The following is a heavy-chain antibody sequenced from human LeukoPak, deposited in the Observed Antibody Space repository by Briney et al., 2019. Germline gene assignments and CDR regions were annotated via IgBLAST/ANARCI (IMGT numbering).Heavy chain of an antibody. CDR3: ASARQWYYYGSGPTDNWFDP. Sequence: PSETLSLTCAVYGGSFSGYYWSWIRQPPGKRLEWIGEINHSGSTNYNPSLRSGVTISVDTSKNQFSLKLSSVTAADTAVYYCASARQWYYYGSGPTDNWFDPWGQGTLVTVSS. J-gene: IGHJ5*02. D-gene: IGHD3-10*01. V-gene: IGHV4-34*01. CDR1: GGSFSGYY. CDR2: INHSGST.